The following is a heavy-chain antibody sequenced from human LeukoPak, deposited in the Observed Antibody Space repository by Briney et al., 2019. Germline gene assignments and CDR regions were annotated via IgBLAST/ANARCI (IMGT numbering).Heavy chain of an antibody. D-gene: IGHD3-3*01. CDR3: AREVNDFWSGYLPSYYYYMDV. Sequence: KPSETLSLTCAVYGGSFSGYYWSWIRQPPGKGLEWIGEINHSGSTNYNPSLKSRVTISVDTSKNQFSLKLSSVTAADTAVYYCAREVNDFWSGYLPSYYYYMDVWGKGTTVTVSS. V-gene: IGHV4-34*01. CDR1: GGSFSGYY. J-gene: IGHJ6*03. CDR2: INHSGST.